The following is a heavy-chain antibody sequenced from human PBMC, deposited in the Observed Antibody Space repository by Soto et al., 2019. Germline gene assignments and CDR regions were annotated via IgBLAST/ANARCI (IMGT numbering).Heavy chain of an antibody. D-gene: IGHD6-19*01. CDR1: GGSISSSSYY. Sequence: SETLSLTCTVSGGSISSSSYYWGWIRQPPGKGLEWIGSIYYSGSTYYNPSLKSRVTISVDTSKNQFSLKLSSVTAADTAVYYCARTTQWLVPAFDYWGQGTLVTVSS. V-gene: IGHV4-39*07. CDR3: ARTTQWLVPAFDY. CDR2: IYYSGST. J-gene: IGHJ4*02.